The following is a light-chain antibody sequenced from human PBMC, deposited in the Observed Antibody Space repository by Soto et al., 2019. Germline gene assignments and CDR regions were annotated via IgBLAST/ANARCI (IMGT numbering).Light chain of an antibody. CDR3: SSYTATSTLGV. J-gene: IGLJ2*01. CDR1: SSDVGGYNY. CDR2: EVS. V-gene: IGLV2-14*01. Sequence: QSALTQPASVSGSPGQSITISCTGTSSDVGGYNYVSWYQQYPGKAPKLMIYEVSNRVSGVSNRFSGSKSGNTASLTISGLLAKDEADYYCSSYTATSTLGVFGGGTKVTVL.